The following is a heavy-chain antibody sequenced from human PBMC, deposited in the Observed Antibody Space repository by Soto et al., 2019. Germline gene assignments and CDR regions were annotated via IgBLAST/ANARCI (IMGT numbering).Heavy chain of an antibody. J-gene: IGHJ4*02. CDR1: GFTFSSYS. V-gene: IGHV3-48*04. D-gene: IGHD1-26*01. CDR2: ISSSGSTI. CDR3: ARAPGGSYYDY. Sequence: PGGSLRLSCAASGFTFSSYSMNWVRQAPGKGLEWVSSISSSGSTIYYADSVKGRFTISRDNAKNSLYLQMNSLRAEDTAVYYCARAPGGSYYDYWGQGTLVTVSS.